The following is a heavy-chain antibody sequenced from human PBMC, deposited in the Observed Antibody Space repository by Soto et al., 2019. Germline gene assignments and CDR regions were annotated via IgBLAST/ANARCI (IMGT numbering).Heavy chain of an antibody. CDR3: ARHEGYSYGRIDY. D-gene: IGHD5-18*01. Sequence: SETLSLTCTVSGGSISSSSCYWGWIRQPPGKGLEWIGSIYYSGSTYYNPSLKSRVTISVDTSKNQFSLKLSSVTAADTAVYYCARHEGYSYGRIDYWGQGTLVTVSS. V-gene: IGHV4-39*01. CDR2: IYYSGST. J-gene: IGHJ4*02. CDR1: GGSISSSSCY.